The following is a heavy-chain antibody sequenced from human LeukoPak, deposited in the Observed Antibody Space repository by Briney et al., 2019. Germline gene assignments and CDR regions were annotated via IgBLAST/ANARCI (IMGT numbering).Heavy chain of an antibody. Sequence: GGSLRLSCAASGFTVCSNYMSWVRQAPGKRVEWGSVIYSGGSTYYAGSVKGRFTISRGNSKKTLYLQMNSLRAEDTAVYSCARVVVAAFDAFGIWGQGTMATVSS. CDR1: GFTVCSNY. V-gene: IGHV3-66*01. D-gene: IGHD2-15*01. CDR2: IYSGGST. CDR3: ARVVVAAFDAFGI. J-gene: IGHJ3*02.